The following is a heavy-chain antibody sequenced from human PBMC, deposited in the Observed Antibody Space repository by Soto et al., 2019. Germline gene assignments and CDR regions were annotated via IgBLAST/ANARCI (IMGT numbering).Heavy chain of an antibody. CDR1: GYSFTSYG. V-gene: IGHV1-18*01. D-gene: IGHD2-2*01. J-gene: IGHJ6*02. Sequence: VQLVQSAGEVKKPGASVKVSCKASGYSFTSYGISWVRRAPGQGLEWMGRISPYNGHTQFVERFQGRVTMTTETSTKTAYMELRNLRSDDTAHYYCARDLTIVPATHPRLENYGMDVWGQGTTVIVSS. CDR3: ARDLTIVPATHPRLENYGMDV. CDR2: ISPYNGHT.